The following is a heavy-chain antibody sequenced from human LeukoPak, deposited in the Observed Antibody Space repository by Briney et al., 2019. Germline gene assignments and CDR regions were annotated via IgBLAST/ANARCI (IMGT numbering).Heavy chain of an antibody. CDR3: AKTRGPKRYGDFDD. D-gene: IGHD3-9*01. J-gene: IGHJ4*02. Sequence: PGRSLRLSCTASGFTFDDYAMHWVRQAPGKGLEWVSGISWTSGNIGYADSVEGRFTISRDKAKKSLYLQMNSLRAEDTALYYCAKTRGPKRYGDFDDWGQGTLVTVSS. CDR2: ISWTSGNI. CDR1: GFTFDDYA. V-gene: IGHV3-9*01.